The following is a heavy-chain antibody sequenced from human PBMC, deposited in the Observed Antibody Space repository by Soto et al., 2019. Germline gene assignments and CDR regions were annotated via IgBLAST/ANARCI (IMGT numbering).Heavy chain of an antibody. CDR3: VRGIQYGEYSSWFAP. CDR1: GYIFTNYD. Sequence: QVQLVQSGAEVKKPGASVKVSCKASGYIFTNYDINWVRQATGQGLEYLGWINPNSGNTGYVQKFQGRVTMTRNTSLNTAYMELNSLRSEDTAVYYCVRGIQYGEYSSWFAPWGQGTLVTVSS. J-gene: IGHJ5*02. V-gene: IGHV1-8*01. CDR2: INPNSGNT. D-gene: IGHD3-10*01.